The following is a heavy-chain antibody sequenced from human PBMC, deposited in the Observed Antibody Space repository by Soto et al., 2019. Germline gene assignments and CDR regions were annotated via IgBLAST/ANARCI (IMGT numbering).Heavy chain of an antibody. CDR2: ITSSSSTI. D-gene: IGHD2-2*02. J-gene: IGHJ4*02. CDR1: GSTFSSYS. V-gene: IGHV3-48*02. CDR3: ARGRGYCRGISGYIDY. Sequence: AGGSLRLSCAASGSTFSSYSMYWVRQAPGKGLEWVSYITSSSSTIYYADSVKGRFTSSRDNAKNSLYLQMNSLRDEDTAVYYCARGRGYCRGISGYIDYGGKGILVT.